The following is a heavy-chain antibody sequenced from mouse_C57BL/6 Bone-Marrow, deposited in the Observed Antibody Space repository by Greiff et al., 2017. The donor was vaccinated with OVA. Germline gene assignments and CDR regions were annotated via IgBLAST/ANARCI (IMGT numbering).Heavy chain of an antibody. J-gene: IGHJ2*01. CDR1: GFNIKDDY. D-gene: IGHD2-4*01. CDR3: TGDYDPLGY. V-gene: IGHV14-4*01. CDR2: IDPENGDT. Sequence: EVQVVESGAELVRPGASVKLSCTASGFNIKDDYMHWVKQRPEQGLEWIGWIDPENGDTEYASKFQGKATITADTSSNTAYLQLSSLTSEDTAVYYCTGDYDPLGYWGQGTTLTVSS.